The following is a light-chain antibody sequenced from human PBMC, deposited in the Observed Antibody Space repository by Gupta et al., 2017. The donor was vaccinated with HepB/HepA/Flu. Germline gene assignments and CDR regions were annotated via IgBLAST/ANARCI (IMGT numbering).Light chain of an antibody. CDR2: AAS. Sequence: DIQLTQPPSLLSAAGGDRVISTCRASQGISSYLAWYQQQPGKAPKLLLYAASTFQSGVPSRFRGSGSGTEFTLTISSLQTEAFATYYCQQLNSYPLTFGQGTRLEIK. CDR1: QGISSY. J-gene: IGKJ5*01. V-gene: IGKV1-9*01. CDR3: QQLNSYPLT.